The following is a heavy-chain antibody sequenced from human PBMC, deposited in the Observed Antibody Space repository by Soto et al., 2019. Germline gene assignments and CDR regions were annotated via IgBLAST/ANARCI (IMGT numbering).Heavy chain of an antibody. CDR1: GYTFTSYD. CDR3: AMSYCSSTSCYLYFQH. J-gene: IGHJ1*01. D-gene: IGHD2-2*01. Sequence: QVQLVQSGAEVKKPGASVKVSCKASGYTFTSYDINWVRQATGQGLEWMGWMNPNSGNTGYAQKFQGRVTMTRNTSISTAYMELSSLRSEDTAVYYCAMSYCSSTSCYLYFQHWGQGTLVTVSS. V-gene: IGHV1-8*01. CDR2: MNPNSGNT.